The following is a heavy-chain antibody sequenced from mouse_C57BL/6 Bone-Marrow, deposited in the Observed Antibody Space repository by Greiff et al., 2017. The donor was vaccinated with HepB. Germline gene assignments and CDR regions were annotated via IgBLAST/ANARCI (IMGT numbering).Heavy chain of an antibody. V-gene: IGHV5-9-1*02. CDR2: ISSGGDYI. Sequence: EVMLVESGEGLVKPGGSLKLSCAASGFTFSSYAMSWVRQTPEKRLEWVAYISSGGDYIYYADTVKGRFTISRDNARNTLYLQMSSLKSEDTAMYYCTRAVDRDWYFDVWGTGTTVTVSS. J-gene: IGHJ1*03. CDR1: GFTFSSYA. CDR3: TRAVDRDWYFDV. D-gene: IGHD2-14*01.